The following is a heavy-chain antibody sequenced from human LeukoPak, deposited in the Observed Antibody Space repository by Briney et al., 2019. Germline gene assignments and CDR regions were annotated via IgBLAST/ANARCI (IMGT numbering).Heavy chain of an antibody. J-gene: IGHJ4*02. CDR1: GYNFIGYY. V-gene: IGHV1-2*02. CDR2: INPHSGDT. Sequence: ASVKVSCKASGYNFIGYYMHWVRQAPGQGLEWMGWINPHSGDTSYAQLFQGRVTLTRDTSISTFYMELSRLRSDDTAVYYCARGGGYGSGPYWGQGTLVTVSS. CDR3: ARGGGYGSGPY. D-gene: IGHD3-10*01.